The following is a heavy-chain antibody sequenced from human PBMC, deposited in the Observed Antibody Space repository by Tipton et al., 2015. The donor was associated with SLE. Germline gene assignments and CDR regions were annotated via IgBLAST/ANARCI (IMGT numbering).Heavy chain of an antibody. Sequence: GSLRLSCVVSGFTFSSYSMNWVRQAPGKGLEWVSSISSSSSYIYYADSVKGRFTISRDNSKSTLYLEMHSLRLEDTAVYHCAKDLGSSSDFWGQGTLVTVSS. CDR2: ISSSSSYI. V-gene: IGHV3-21*01. CDR1: GFTFSSYS. D-gene: IGHD6-6*01. J-gene: IGHJ4*02. CDR3: AKDLGSSSDF.